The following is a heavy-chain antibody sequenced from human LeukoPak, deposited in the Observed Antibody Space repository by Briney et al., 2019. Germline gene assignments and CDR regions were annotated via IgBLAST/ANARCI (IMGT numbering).Heavy chain of an antibody. D-gene: IGHD1-26*01. J-gene: IGHJ5*02. V-gene: IGHV3-30*18. Sequence: GGSLRLSCAASGFTFSSYGMHWVRQAPGKGLEWVALISYDGNTINYADSVKGRFTISRDNSKNTQYLQMNSLRAEDTAIYYCAKIVMWGRNWFDPWGQGTLVTVSA. CDR1: GFTFSSYG. CDR2: ISYDGNTI. CDR3: AKIVMWGRNWFDP.